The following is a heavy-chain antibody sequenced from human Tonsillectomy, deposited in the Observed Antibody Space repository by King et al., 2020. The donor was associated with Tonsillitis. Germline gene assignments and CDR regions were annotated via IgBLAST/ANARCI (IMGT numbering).Heavy chain of an antibody. CDR3: ARDRPPGGYNYPYYMDV. CDR1: GGSISSYY. Sequence: VQLQESGPGLVKPSETLSLICTVSGGSISSYYWSWIRQPPGKGLEWIGYIYYSGSTNYNPSLKSRVTISVDTSKNQFSLKLSSLTAADTAVYYCARDRPPGGYNYPYYMDVWGKGTTVTVSS. D-gene: IGHD5-24*01. V-gene: IGHV4-59*01. J-gene: IGHJ6*03. CDR2: IYYSGST.